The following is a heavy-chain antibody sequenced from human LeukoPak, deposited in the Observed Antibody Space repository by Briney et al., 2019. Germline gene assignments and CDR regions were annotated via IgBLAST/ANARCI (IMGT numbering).Heavy chain of an antibody. CDR3: AHSYDTGGNYYGRFDY. CDR1: GFSFTTSGVG. V-gene: IGHV2-5*01. J-gene: IGHJ4*02. CDR2: IYWSDHK. D-gene: IGHD3-22*01. Sequence: SGPTLVNPTETLTLTCTFSGFSFTTSGVGVGWIRQPPGKALEWLALIYWSDHKPYSPALRSRLTVTKDTSKNQVVLTTTNMDPVDTATYYCAHSYDTGGNYYGRFDYWGQGTLVTVSS.